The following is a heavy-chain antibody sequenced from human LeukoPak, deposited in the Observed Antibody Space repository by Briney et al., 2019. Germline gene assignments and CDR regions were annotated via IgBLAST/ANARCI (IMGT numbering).Heavy chain of an antibody. CDR3: TRAEYQLLQYFQH. V-gene: IGHV3-49*04. CDR2: IRSKAYGGTT. D-gene: IGHD2-2*01. J-gene: IGHJ1*01. CDR1: GFTFGDYA. Sequence: GGSLRLSCTASGFTFGDYAMSWVRQAPGKGLEWVGFIRSKAYGGTTEYAASVKGRFTISRDDSKSIAYLQMNSLKTEDTAVYYCTRAEYQLLQYFQHWGQGTLVTVSS.